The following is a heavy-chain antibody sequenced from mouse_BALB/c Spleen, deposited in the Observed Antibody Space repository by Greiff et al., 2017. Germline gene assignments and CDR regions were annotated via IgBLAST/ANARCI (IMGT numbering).Heavy chain of an antibody. CDR3: ASYYYGSSAFAY. D-gene: IGHD1-1*01. CDR2: IDPENGNT. CDR1: GFNIKDYY. V-gene: IGHV14-1*02. J-gene: IGHJ3*01. Sequence: EVKLMESGAELVRPGALVKLSCKASGFNIKDYYMHWVKQRPEQGLEWIGWIDPENGNTIYDPKFQGKASITADTSSNTAYLQLSSLTSEDTAVYYCASYYYGSSAFAYWGQGTLATVSA.